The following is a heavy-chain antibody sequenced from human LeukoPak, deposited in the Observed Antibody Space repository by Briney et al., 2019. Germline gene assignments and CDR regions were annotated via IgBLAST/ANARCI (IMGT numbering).Heavy chain of an antibody. CDR3: ARDRYTKNYFDALDL. J-gene: IGHJ3*01. Sequence: PGRSLRLSCAASGFTFNNYPMHWVRHVPGRGPQWVALISYDGIDSYIADSVKGRFSISRDNSKNTLFLQMTSLRPEDTAVYYCARDRYTKNYFDALDLWGQGSTVTVSS. V-gene: IGHV3-30*04. D-gene: IGHD3-16*02. CDR1: GFTFNNYP. CDR2: ISYDGIDS.